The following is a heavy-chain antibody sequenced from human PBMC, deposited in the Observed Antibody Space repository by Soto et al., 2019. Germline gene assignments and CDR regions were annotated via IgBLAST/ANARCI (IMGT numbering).Heavy chain of an antibody. V-gene: IGHV3-74*01. CDR1: GFSFSSYS. Sequence: EVQLVESGGGLVQPGGSLRLSCAAAGFSFSSYSMHWVRQAPGEGLVWLSRINSDGSKMVYADSVKGRFTIARDNANNTLYLEMSDLGAEDTTVHYCARDYYGSLTGYYFDHWAKGTLGTVAS. CDR3: ARDYYGSLTGYYFDH. D-gene: IGHD3-9*01. CDR2: INSDGSKM. J-gene: IGHJ4*02.